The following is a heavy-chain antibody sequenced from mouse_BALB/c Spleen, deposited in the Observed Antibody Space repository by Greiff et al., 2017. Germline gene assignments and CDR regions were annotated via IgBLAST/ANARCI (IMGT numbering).Heavy chain of an antibody. J-gene: IGHJ3*01. Sequence: EVKLMESGGGLVQPGGSLKLSCAASGFTFSSYTMSWVRQTPEKRLEWVAYISNGGGSTYYPDTVKGRFTISRDKAKNTLYLQMSSLKSEDTAMYYCARHDGSSAWFAYGGQGTLVTVSA. D-gene: IGHD1-1*01. V-gene: IGHV5-12-2*01. CDR3: ARHDGSSAWFAY. CDR1: GFTFSSYT. CDR2: ISNGGGST.